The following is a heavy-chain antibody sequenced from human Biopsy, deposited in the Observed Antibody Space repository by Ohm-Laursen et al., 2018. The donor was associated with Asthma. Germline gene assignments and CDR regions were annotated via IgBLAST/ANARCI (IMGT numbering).Heavy chain of an antibody. J-gene: IGHJ4*02. CDR1: GVSIRSYY. CDR3: AGFCSGGNCPDH. V-gene: IGHV4-59*07. CDR2: IHYSGST. Sequence: SDTLSLTCTVSGVSIRSYYWTWIRQPPGKGLEWIGNIHYSGSTYSNPYLKSRVTISVDTSKKQISLRLSSVFAVDTAVYYCAGFCSGGNCPDHWGQGTLVTVSS. D-gene: IGHD2-15*01.